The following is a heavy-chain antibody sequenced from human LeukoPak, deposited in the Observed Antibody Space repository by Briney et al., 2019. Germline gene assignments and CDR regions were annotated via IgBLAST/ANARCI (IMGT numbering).Heavy chain of an antibody. CDR2: INPSGGST. CDR3: VRERGYDILTGYYDY. CDR1: GYTFTSYY. V-gene: IGHV1-46*01. J-gene: IGHJ4*02. D-gene: IGHD3-9*01. Sequence: ASVKVSCKASGYTFTSYYMHWVRQAPGQGLEWMGIINPSGGSTTYAQKFQGGVTMTRDTSTSTVYMELSSLRSEDTAVYYCVRERGYDILTGYYDYWGQGTLVTVSS.